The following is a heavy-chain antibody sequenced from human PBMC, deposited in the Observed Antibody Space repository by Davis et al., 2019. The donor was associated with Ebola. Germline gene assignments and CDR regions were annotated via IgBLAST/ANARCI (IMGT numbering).Heavy chain of an antibody. D-gene: IGHD4-11*01. V-gene: IGHV3-11*04. Sequence: GESLKISCAASGFTFSDYYMSWIRQAPGKGLEWVSYISSSGSTIYYADSVKGRFTLSRDNAKNSLYLQMNSLRDEDTAVYYCARDLRLEGAFDIWGQGTMVTVSS. J-gene: IGHJ3*02. CDR2: ISSSGSTI. CDR3: ARDLRLEGAFDI. CDR1: GFTFSDYY.